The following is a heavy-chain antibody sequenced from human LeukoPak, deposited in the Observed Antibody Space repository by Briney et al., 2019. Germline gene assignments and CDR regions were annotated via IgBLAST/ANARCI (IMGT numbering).Heavy chain of an antibody. CDR1: GYTFTEYF. CDR3: ARDEVIRSHYHDWLDP. D-gene: IGHD3-10*01. V-gene: IGHV1-2*02. CDR2: INPNSGDT. J-gene: IGHJ5*02. Sequence: ASVKVSCNASGYTFTEYFIHWVRQAPGQGLEWMGWINPNSGDTRYAQKFQGRVTMTRDTSITTAYMELSSLRSDDTSVYYCARDEVIRSHYHDWLDPWGQGTLVTVSS.